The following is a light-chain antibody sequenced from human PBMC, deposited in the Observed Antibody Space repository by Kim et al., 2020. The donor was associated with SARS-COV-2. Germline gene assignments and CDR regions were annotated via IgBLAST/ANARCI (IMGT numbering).Light chain of an antibody. Sequence: ALGQTVRITCQGDSLRTYYASWYQQKPGQAPVLVIYNKNNRPSGIPDRFSGSSSGNTASLTVTGAQAVDEADYYCNSRDKSGDHVVFGGGTQLTVL. J-gene: IGLJ2*01. CDR1: SLRTYY. CDR2: NKN. V-gene: IGLV3-19*01. CDR3: NSRDKSGDHVV.